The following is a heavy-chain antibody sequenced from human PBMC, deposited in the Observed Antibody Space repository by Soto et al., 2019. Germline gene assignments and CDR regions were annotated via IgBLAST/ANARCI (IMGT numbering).Heavy chain of an antibody. D-gene: IGHD6-13*01. CDR1: GFTFSSYW. Sequence: PGGSLRLSCAASGFTFSSYWMSWVRQAPGKGLEWVANIKQDGSEKYYVDSVKGRFTISRDNAKNSLYLQMNSLRAEDTAVYYCAKSLFSSSWYNWFDPWGQGTLVTVSS. J-gene: IGHJ5*02. CDR3: AKSLFSSSWYNWFDP. V-gene: IGHV3-7*01. CDR2: IKQDGSEK.